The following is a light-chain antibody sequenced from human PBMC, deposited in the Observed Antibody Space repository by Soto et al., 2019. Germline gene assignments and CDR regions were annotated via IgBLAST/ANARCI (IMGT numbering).Light chain of an antibody. CDR1: QSVGSNY. Sequence: EIVLTQSPGTLSLSPGERATLSCRASQSVGSNYLAWYQQKPGQAPRLLIYAAFGRATGIPDRFSGSGSGTDFTLTISRLEPEDSAVYYCKQYGSSPWTFGQGTKVEVK. V-gene: IGKV3-20*01. CDR3: KQYGSSPWT. J-gene: IGKJ1*01. CDR2: AAF.